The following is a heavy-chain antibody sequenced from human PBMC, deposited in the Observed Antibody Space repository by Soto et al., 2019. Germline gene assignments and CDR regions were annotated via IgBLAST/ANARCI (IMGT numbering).Heavy chain of an antibody. D-gene: IGHD1-26*01. CDR3: AKDLYSGSYSSYYFHH. Sequence: PGGSLRLSCAASGFTFKSFAMHWVRQAPGKGLEWVAFISDDGSNQYFADSVTGRCTISRDNSENTVSLQIDSLRPGDTAVYYCAKDLYSGSYSSYYFHHWGQGILVTV. J-gene: IGHJ4*02. V-gene: IGHV3-30*18. CDR2: ISDDGSNQ. CDR1: GFTFKSFA.